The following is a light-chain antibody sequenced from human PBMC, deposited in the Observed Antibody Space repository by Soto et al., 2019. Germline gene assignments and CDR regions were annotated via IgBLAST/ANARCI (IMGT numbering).Light chain of an antibody. CDR1: QSVSNSY. CDR3: QQYGSSPLT. V-gene: IGKV3-20*01. CDR2: DAA. J-gene: IGKJ4*01. Sequence: EIVLTQSPGTLSLSPGEEATLSCRASQSVSNSYLAWYQQKPGQAPMLLIYDAASGASGLPDRFSGSGSGTDFTLTIRRLEPEDFVVYYCQQYGSSPLTFGGGTKVEIK.